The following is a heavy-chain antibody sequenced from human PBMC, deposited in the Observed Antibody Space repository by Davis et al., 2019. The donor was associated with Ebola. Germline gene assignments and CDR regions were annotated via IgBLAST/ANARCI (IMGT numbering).Heavy chain of an antibody. V-gene: IGHV1-18*01. CDR2: ISAYNVNT. D-gene: IGHD6-13*01. CDR1: GYTFTSYG. Sequence: ASVKVSCKASGYTFTSYGISWVRQAPGQGLEWMGWISAYNVNTNYAQKLQGRVTMTTDTSTRTAYMELRSLGSDDTAVYYCARGGGSSWYNYFDYWGQGTLVTVSS. CDR3: ARGGGSSWYNYFDY. J-gene: IGHJ4*02.